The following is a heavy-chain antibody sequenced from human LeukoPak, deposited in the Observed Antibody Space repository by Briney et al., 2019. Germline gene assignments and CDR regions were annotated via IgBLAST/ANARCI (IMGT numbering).Heavy chain of an antibody. CDR2: ISGSGGST. D-gene: IGHD6-6*01. CDR3: AKDKEYISSKFDY. Sequence: GGSLRLSCAASGFTFSSYAMSWGRQAPGKGLEWVSAISGSGGSTYYADSVKGRFTIPRDNSKNTLYLQMNSLRAEDTAVYYCAKDKEYISSKFDYWGQGTLVTVSS. V-gene: IGHV3-23*01. CDR1: GFTFSSYA. J-gene: IGHJ4*02.